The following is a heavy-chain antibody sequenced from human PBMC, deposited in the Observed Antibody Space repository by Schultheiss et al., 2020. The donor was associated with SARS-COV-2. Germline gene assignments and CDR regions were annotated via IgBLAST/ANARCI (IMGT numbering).Heavy chain of an antibody. CDR2: IYYSGST. Sequence: GSLRLSCTVSGGSISSSSYYWSWIRQPPGKGLEWIGYIYYSGSTYYNPSLKSRVTISVDTSKNQFSLKLSSVTAADTAVYYCASGGAVTTLMGDFDYWGQGTLVTVSS. D-gene: IGHD4-17*01. CDR1: GGSISSSSYY. CDR3: ASGGAVTTLMGDFDY. J-gene: IGHJ4*02. V-gene: IGHV4-61*01.